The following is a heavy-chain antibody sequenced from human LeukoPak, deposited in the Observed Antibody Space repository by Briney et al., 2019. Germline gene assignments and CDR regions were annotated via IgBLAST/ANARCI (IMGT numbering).Heavy chain of an antibody. D-gene: IGHD3-10*01. CDR3: ARGLWFGELPPI. V-gene: IGHV3-21*01. J-gene: IGHJ3*02. CDR1: GFTFSSYA. CDR2: ISSSSSYI. Sequence: GGSLRLSCAASGFTFSSYAMSWVRQAPGKGLEWVSSISSSSSYIYYADSVKGRFTISRDNAKNSLYLQMNSLRAEDTAVYYCARGLWFGELPPIWGQGTMVTVSS.